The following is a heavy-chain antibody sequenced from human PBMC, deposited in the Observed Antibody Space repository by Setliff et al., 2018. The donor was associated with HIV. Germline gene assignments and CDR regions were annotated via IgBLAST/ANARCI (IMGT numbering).Heavy chain of an antibody. V-gene: IGHV5-51*01. J-gene: IGHJ4*02. CDR2: TYPGDSTT. D-gene: IGHD7-27*01. Sequence: PGESLKISCKASGYSFSDYWIGWVRQMPGKGLEWMGVTYPGDSTTRHSPSLEGQVTISADRSINTAFLQWSSLEASDTAMYYCIRRRRAPGAADLESYWGQGTLVTVSS. CDR1: GYSFSDYW. CDR3: IRRRRAPGAADLESY.